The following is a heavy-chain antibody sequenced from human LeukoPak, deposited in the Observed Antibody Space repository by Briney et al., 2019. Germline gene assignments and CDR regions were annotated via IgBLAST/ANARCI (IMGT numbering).Heavy chain of an antibody. CDR3: ARFYCGGDCYPRWFDP. D-gene: IGHD2-21*02. CDR1: GGSFSGYY. Sequence: SETLSLTCAVYGGSFSGYYWSWIRQPPGKGLEWIGEINHSGSTNYNPSLKSRVTISVDTSKNQFSLKLSSVTAADTAVYYCARFYCGGDCYPRWFDPWGQGTLVTVSS. V-gene: IGHV4-34*01. CDR2: INHSGST. J-gene: IGHJ5*02.